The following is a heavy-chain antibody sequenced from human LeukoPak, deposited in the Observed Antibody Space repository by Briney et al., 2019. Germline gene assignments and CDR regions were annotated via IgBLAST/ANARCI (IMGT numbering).Heavy chain of an antibody. CDR3: ARVVDVVVVAATHAPYYYYYMDV. CDR2: ISAYNGNT. D-gene: IGHD2-15*01. J-gene: IGHJ6*03. V-gene: IGHV1-18*01. CDR1: GYTFTSYG. Sequence: ASVKVSCKASGYTFTSYGISWVRQAPGQGLEWMGWISAYNGNTNYAQKLQGRVTMTTDTSTSTAYMELRSLRSDDTAVYYCARVVDVVVVAATHAPYYYYYMDVWGKGTTVTVSS.